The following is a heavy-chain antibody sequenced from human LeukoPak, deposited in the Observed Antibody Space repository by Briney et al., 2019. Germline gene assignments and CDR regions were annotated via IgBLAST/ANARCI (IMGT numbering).Heavy chain of an antibody. J-gene: IGHJ4*02. CDR3: ARNKESKNVLRYFDWSY. D-gene: IGHD3-9*01. CDR2: ISSSSSYI. Sequence: PGGSLRLSCAASGFTFSSYSMNWVRQAPGKGLEWLSYISSSSSYIYYADSVKGRFTISRDNAKNSLYLQMIRLRGEDTAVYYFARNKESKNVLRYFDWSYWGQGTLVTVCS. V-gene: IGHV3-21*01. CDR1: GFTFSSYS.